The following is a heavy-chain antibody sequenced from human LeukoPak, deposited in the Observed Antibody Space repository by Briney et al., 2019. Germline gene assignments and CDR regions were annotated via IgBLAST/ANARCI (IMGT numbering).Heavy chain of an antibody. CDR3: VGAKQWLSFDF. Sequence: GSLRLSCAASGFTFSSYAMSWIRQPPGKGLEWIGYIHYSGGTEYNPSLKSRVTISVDTSKNQLSLRLSSVTAADTAVYYCVGAKQWLSFDFWGQGTVVTVSA. D-gene: IGHD3-22*01. J-gene: IGHJ3*01. V-gene: IGHV4-59*08. CDR2: IHYSGGT. CDR1: GFTFSSYA.